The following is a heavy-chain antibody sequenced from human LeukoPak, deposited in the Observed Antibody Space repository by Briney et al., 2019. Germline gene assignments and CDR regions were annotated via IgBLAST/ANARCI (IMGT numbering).Heavy chain of an antibody. CDR2: ISGDGGST. Sequence: PGGSLRLSCAASGFTFDDYAMKWVRQAPGKGLEWVSLISGDGGSTYYADSVKGRFTISRDNSKNSLYLQMNSLRTEDTALYYCAKVLGYYDSSGYYQEGGFDYWGQGTLVTVSS. J-gene: IGHJ4*02. CDR3: AKVLGYYDSSGYYQEGGFDY. CDR1: GFTFDDYA. V-gene: IGHV3-43*02. D-gene: IGHD3-22*01.